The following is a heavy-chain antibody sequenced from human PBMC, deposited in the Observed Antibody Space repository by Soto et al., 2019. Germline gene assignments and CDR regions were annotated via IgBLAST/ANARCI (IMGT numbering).Heavy chain of an antibody. CDR1: GFTFSSYA. D-gene: IGHD3-22*01. J-gene: IGHJ4*02. CDR3: ARDPYYDSSGYSLAYFDY. V-gene: IGHV3-30-3*01. Sequence: PGGSLRLSCAASGFTFSSYAMHWVRQAPGKGLEWVAVISYDGSNKYYADSVKGRFTISRDNSKNTLYLQMNSLRAEDTAVYYCARDPYYDSSGYSLAYFDYWGQGTLVTVSS. CDR2: ISYDGSNK.